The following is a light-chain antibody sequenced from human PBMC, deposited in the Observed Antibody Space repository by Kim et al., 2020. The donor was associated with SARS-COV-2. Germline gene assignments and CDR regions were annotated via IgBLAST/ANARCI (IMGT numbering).Light chain of an antibody. CDR2: KAS. J-gene: IGKJ4*01. CDR1: QSITIL. CDR3: QQYNNYPLT. Sequence: ASVGDRFTITCRASQSITILLAWYQQKPGKAPKVLIYKASTLESGVPSRFSGSGSGTEFTLTISSLQPDDFATYYCQQYNNYPLTFGGGTKVDIK. V-gene: IGKV1-5*03.